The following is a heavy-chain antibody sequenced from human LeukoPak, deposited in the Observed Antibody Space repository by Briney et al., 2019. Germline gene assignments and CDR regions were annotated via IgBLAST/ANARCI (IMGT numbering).Heavy chain of an antibody. CDR3: ARPVLGHLWSGYSSSFDY. CDR2: SYYSGST. J-gene: IGHJ4*02. CDR1: GGSISSSSYY. D-gene: IGHD3-3*02. Sequence: SETLSLTCTVSGGSISSSSYYWGWIRQPPGKGLEWIGSSYYSGSTYYNPSLTSRVTISVDTSKNQFSLKLSSVTAADTAVYYCARPVLGHLWSGYSSSFDYWGQGTLFTVSS. V-gene: IGHV4-39*01.